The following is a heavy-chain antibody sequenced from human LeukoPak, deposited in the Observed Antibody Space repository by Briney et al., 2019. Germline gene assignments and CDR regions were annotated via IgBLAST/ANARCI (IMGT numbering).Heavy chain of an antibody. D-gene: IGHD6-13*01. Sequence: ASVKVSCKASGYTFTDCYMHWVRQAPGQGLEWMGWINPNNGDTNYAQKFQGRVTMTRDTSINTAYVDVSRLRSDDTAVYYCARDRIAAPDDFDYWGQGTPVTVSS. V-gene: IGHV1-2*02. CDR2: INPNNGDT. CDR1: GYTFTDCY. J-gene: IGHJ4*02. CDR3: ARDRIAAPDDFDY.